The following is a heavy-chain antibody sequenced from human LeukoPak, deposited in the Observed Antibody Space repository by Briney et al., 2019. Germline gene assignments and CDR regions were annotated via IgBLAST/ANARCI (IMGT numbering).Heavy chain of an antibody. CDR2: IYSGGTT. CDR3: AREGGPSDYSNYFDY. CDR1: GFTVSTKY. Sequence: PGGSLTLSCAASGFTVSTKYMSWVRQAPGKGLEWVSVIYSGGTTEYADSVKGRFTISRDNSKNTLYLQMNSLRAEDTAVYYCAREGGPSDYSNYFDYWGQGTLVTVSS. J-gene: IGHJ4*02. V-gene: IGHV3-66*02. D-gene: IGHD4-11*01.